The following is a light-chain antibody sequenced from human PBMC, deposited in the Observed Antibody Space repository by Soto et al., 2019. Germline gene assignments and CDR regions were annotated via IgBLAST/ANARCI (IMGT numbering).Light chain of an antibody. J-gene: IGKJ1*01. Sequence: EIVLTQSPATLSLSPGERATLSCRASQSVSSYLAWYQQKAGQAPRLLIYDASNRAPAIPARFSGSGSGTDFTLTISRLKPEDFAVYYCQQRSSWTRTFGLGTKVEI. V-gene: IGKV3-11*01. CDR1: QSVSSY. CDR2: DAS. CDR3: QQRSSWTRT.